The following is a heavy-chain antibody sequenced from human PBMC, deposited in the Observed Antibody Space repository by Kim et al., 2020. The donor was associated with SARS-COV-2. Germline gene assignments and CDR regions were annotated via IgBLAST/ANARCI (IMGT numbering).Heavy chain of an antibody. CDR1: GVTFSSSA. CDR2: IIPILGIA. Sequence: SVKVSCKASGVTFSSSAISWVRQAPGQGLEWMGRIIPILGIANYAQKFQGRVTITADKSTSTAYMELSSLRSEDTAVYYCARDIGIGVGGADYWGQGTLVTVSS. D-gene: IGHD1-26*01. V-gene: IGHV1-69*04. J-gene: IGHJ4*02. CDR3: ARDIGIGVGGADY.